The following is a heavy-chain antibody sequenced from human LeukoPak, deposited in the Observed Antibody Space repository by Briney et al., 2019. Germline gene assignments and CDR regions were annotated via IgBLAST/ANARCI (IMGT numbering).Heavy chain of an antibody. D-gene: IGHD3-16*02. V-gene: IGHV1-46*01. CDR1: GYTFTSYD. CDR3: ARDNSVGDIAWWFDP. CDR2: INPSGSST. J-gene: IGHJ5*02. Sequence: GASVKVSCKASGYTFTSYDINWVRQAPGQGLEWMGLINPSGSSTLYAQKFQSRVTMTRDMSTTTDYMELSSLRSEDTAVYYCARDNSVGDIAWWFDPWGQGTLVTVSS.